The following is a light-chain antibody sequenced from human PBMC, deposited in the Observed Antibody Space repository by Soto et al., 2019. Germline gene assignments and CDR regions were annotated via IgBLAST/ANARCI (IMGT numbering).Light chain of an antibody. CDR3: TSFTSSYTYV. CDR2: EVS. CDR1: SSDIGGSNR. V-gene: IGLV2-18*02. Sequence: QSALTQPPSVSGSPGQSVTISCTGTSSDIGGSNRVSWYRQPPGTAPKLVIYEVSDRPSGVPDRFSGSKSGNTASLTISGLQAEDEADYYCTSFTSSYTYVFGTGTKVTVL. J-gene: IGLJ1*01.